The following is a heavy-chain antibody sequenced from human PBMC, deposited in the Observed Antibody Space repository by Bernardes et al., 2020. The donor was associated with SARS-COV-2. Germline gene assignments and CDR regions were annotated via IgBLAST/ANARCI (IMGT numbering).Heavy chain of an antibody. J-gene: IGHJ5*02. V-gene: IGHV4-34*01. D-gene: IGHD2-2*01. CDR3: VRGRVPTARGNNWFDP. CDR2: INDRGNT. CDR1: GGSFSGYY. Sequence: SETLSLTCAGYGGSFSGYYWNWIRQPPGKGLEWIGEINDRGNTNYNPSLKSRVTISVDTSKNQFSLKLNSVTAADTAVYYCVRGRVPTARGNNWFDPWGQGILVTVSS.